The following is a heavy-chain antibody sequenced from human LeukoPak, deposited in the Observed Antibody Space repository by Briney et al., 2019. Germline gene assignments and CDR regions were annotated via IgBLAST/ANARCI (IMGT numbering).Heavy chain of an antibody. CDR1: GYSISSGYY. J-gene: IGHJ4*02. Sequence: SETLSLTCTVSGYSISSGYYWGWIRQRPGEGLEWIGSIYHSGSTYYNPSLKSRVTISVDTSKNQFSLKLSSVTAADTAVYYCARRVGVALDYWGQGTLVTVSS. CDR2: IYHSGST. CDR3: ARRVGVALDY. V-gene: IGHV4-38-2*02. D-gene: IGHD2-21*01.